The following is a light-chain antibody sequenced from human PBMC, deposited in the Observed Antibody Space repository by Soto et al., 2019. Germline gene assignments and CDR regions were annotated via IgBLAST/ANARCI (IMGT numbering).Light chain of an antibody. Sequence: DVQMTQSPSTLSASVGDRVTITCRASQSIGEYLAWYQQKPGKAPKVLMYDASILESGVPSRFSGRGSGRQFTLTISRLQPDDFATYYCQQYSSDVFSFGPGTTVDVK. J-gene: IGKJ3*01. CDR1: QSIGEY. V-gene: IGKV1-5*01. CDR2: DAS. CDR3: QQYSSDVFS.